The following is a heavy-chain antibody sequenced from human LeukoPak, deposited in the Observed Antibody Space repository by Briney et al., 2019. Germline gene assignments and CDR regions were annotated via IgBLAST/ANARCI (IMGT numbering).Heavy chain of an antibody. V-gene: IGHV1-69*06. CDR2: IIPIIGTA. CDR1: GGTFSSYA. J-gene: IGHJ4*02. Sequence: GSSVKVSCKAPGGTFSSYAISWVRQAPGQGLEWMGGIIPIIGTANYAQKFQGRVTITADKSTSTAYMELSSLRSEDTAVYYCARHSSKVAPIDYWGQGTLVTVSS. D-gene: IGHD2-15*01. CDR3: ARHSSKVAPIDY.